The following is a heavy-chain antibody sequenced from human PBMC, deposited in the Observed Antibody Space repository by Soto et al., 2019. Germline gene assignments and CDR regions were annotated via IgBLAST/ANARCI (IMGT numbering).Heavy chain of an antibody. V-gene: IGHV4-39*01. CDR2: IYYSGST. CDR3: ASPGITGTTQFDAFDI. Sequence: QLQLQESGPGLVKPSETLSLTCTVSGGSISSSSYYWGWIRQPPGKGLEWIGSIYYSGSTYYNPSLKSRVTISVDTSKTQFSLKLSSVTAADTAVYYCASPGITGTTQFDAFDIWGQGTMVTVSS. D-gene: IGHD1-20*01. J-gene: IGHJ3*02. CDR1: GGSISSSSYY.